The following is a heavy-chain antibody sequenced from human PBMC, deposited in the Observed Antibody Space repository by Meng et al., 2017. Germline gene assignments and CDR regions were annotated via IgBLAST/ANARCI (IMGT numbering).Heavy chain of an antibody. CDR3: ARGGYSYGLWFDP. V-gene: IGHV1-69*01. Sequence: GPVVRSGAGVKSAWSCVKVSCKASGGTFSSYAISWVRQAPGQGLEWMGGIIPIFGTANYAQKFQGRVTITADESTSTAYMELSSLRSEDTAVYYCARGGYSYGLWFDPWGQGTLVTVSS. CDR2: IIPIFGTA. D-gene: IGHD5-18*01. J-gene: IGHJ5*02. CDR1: GGTFSSYA.